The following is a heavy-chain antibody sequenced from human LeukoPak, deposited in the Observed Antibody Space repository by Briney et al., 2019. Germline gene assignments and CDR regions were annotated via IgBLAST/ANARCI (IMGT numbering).Heavy chain of an antibody. V-gene: IGHV4-39*01. CDR1: GGSISSSSYY. CDR3: ARQNYYDSSGCFDY. J-gene: IGHJ4*02. Sequence: SETLSLTCTVSGGSISSSSYYWGWIRQPPGKGLEWIGTIYYSGSTYYNPSLKSRVTISVDTSKNQFSLKLSSVTAANTAVYYCARQNYYDSSGCFDYWGQGTLVTVSS. D-gene: IGHD3-22*01. CDR2: IYYSGST.